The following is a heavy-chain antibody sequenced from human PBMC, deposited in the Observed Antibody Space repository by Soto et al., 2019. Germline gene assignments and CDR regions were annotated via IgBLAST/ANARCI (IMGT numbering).Heavy chain of an antibody. CDR2: TIPIFGTP. D-gene: IGHD3-9*01. Sequence: ASVKVSCKASGGTLSIYGSSWVRQAPGQGLEWMGGTIPIFGTPNYAQKFQGRVTITADKSTSTAYMELSSLRSEDTAMYYCARHSYDILTGYKPAAFDIWGQGTMVTVSS. J-gene: IGHJ3*02. CDR1: GGTLSIYG. CDR3: ARHSYDILTGYKPAAFDI. V-gene: IGHV1-69*06.